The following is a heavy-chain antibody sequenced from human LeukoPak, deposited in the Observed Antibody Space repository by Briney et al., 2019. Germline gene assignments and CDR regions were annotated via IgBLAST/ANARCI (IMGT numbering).Heavy chain of an antibody. CDR3: ARTTWNDVLFDY. CDR2: VHISGST. D-gene: IGHD1-1*01. J-gene: IGHJ4*02. Sequence: SETLSLTCTVSGGSISSRSYCWSWIRQPAGKGLEWIGHVHISGSTNYNSSLKSRVTISVDTSKNQFSLKLGSVTAADTAVYYCARTTWNDVLFDYWGQGTLVTVSS. CDR1: GGSISSRSYC. V-gene: IGHV4-61*10.